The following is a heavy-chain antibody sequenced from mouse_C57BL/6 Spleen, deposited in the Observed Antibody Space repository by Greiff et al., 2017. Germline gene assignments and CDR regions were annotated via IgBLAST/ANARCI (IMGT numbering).Heavy chain of an antibody. CDR1: GYTFTSCW. D-gene: IGHD4-1*01. J-gene: IGHJ2*01. CDR2: IYPGSGST. CDR3: ERGELGRDFDY. V-gene: IGHV1-55*01. Sequence: QVQLQQPGAELVKPGASVKMSCKASGYTFTSCWITWVKQRPGQGLEWIGDIYPGSGSTNYNEKFKSKATLTVDTSSSTAYMQLSSLTSEDAAVYYCERGELGRDFDYWGQGTTRTGAS.